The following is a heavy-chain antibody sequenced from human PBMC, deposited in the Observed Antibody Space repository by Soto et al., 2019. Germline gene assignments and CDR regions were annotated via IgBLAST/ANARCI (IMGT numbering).Heavy chain of an antibody. CDR3: ASRNYFASGSYYWYYFDY. CDR2: IGTAGDT. V-gene: IGHV3-13*01. D-gene: IGHD3-10*01. CDR1: GFTFSSYD. Sequence: GGSLRLSCAASGFTFSSYDMHWVRQATGKGLEWVSAIGTAGDTYYPGSVKGRFTISRDNSKNTLYLQMNSLRAEDTAVYYCASRNYFASGSYYWYYFDYWSQGTLVTVSS. J-gene: IGHJ4*02.